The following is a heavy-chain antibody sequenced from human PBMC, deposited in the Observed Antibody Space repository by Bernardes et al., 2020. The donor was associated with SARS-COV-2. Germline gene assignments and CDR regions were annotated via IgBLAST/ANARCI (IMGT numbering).Heavy chain of an antibody. J-gene: IGHJ4*02. D-gene: IGHD5-18*01. CDR1: GFTFSNYA. Sequence: VESLFLSCAASGFTFSNYAMSWVRQAPGQGLAWVSGISGSGGSTYYPDSVKGRFTISRDNSKNTLYLQMNSLRAEDTAVYYCAKEGGYNYGFQWGQGTLVTVSS. CDR2: ISGSGGST. V-gene: IGHV3-23*01. CDR3: AKEGGYNYGFQ.